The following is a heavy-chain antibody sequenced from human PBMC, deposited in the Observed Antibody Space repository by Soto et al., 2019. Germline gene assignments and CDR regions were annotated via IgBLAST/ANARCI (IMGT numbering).Heavy chain of an antibody. V-gene: IGHV4-30-4*01. CDR2: IYYIGTT. Sequence: QVQLQESGPGLVKPSQTLSLTCTVSGDSMGSGDYYWTWIRQPPGKGLEWIGYIYYIGTTFYNPSHESRVNISIDTSKTHFSLRLTSVTAADTAVYYCSRGSTYYGFLTWGQGTLVTVSS. D-gene: IGHD3-10*01. J-gene: IGHJ4*02. CDR3: SRGSTYYGFLT. CDR1: GDSMGSGDYY.